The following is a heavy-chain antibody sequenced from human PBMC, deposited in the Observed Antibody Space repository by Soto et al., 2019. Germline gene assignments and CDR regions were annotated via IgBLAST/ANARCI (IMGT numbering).Heavy chain of an antibody. J-gene: IGHJ4*02. D-gene: IGHD6-19*01. CDR3: VMKVAGNYPFEN. V-gene: IGHV3-23*01. Sequence: GGSLRLSCAASGFTFSSYAMSWVRQAPGKGLEWVSAISTTGTGTYYADSVKGRFTISRDNSKNTLHLQRDGLRAEDTAIYYCVMKVAGNYPFENWGQGTQVTVSS. CDR2: ISTTGTGT. CDR1: GFTFSSYA.